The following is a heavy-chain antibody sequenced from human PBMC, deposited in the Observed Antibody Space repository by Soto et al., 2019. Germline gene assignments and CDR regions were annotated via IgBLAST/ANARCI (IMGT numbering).Heavy chain of an antibody. Sequence: SEPLSLTCTVSGVSIDGLSYCWIWIRQPPGKGLEWIGYIYYSGTTNYNPSLKSRVTISVDTSKNQFSLKLSSVTAADTAVYYCARLVVAASYWFDPWGQGTLVTVSS. D-gene: IGHD2-15*01. CDR2: IYYSGTT. J-gene: IGHJ5*02. CDR1: GVSIDGLSYC. V-gene: IGHV4-61*01. CDR3: ARLVVAASYWFDP.